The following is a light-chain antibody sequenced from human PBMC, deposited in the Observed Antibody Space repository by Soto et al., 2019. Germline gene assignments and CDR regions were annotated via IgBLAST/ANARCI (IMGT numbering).Light chain of an antibody. J-gene: IGKJ2*01. Sequence: DIVLTQSPGTLSLSPGERATLSGRASQSVSSSYLAWYQQKPGQAPRLLIYGASSRATGIPDTFSGSGSGTDFTLTISRLEPEDFAVYYCQQYGSSPNTFGQGTKLEIK. CDR2: GAS. V-gene: IGKV3-20*01. CDR3: QQYGSSPNT. CDR1: QSVSSSY.